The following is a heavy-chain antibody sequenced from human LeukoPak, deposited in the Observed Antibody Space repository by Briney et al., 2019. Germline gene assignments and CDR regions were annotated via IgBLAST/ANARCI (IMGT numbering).Heavy chain of an antibody. CDR3: ARASYYYDSSLDC. CDR2: ISSSSTTI. CDR1: GFTFSSYS. Sequence: GGSLRLSCAASGFTFSSYSMTWVRQAPGKGLEWVSYISSSSTTIYYADSVKGRFTISRDNAKNSLYLQMNSLRAEDTAVYYCARASYYYDSSLDCWGQGTLVPVSS. V-gene: IGHV3-48*04. D-gene: IGHD3-22*01. J-gene: IGHJ4*02.